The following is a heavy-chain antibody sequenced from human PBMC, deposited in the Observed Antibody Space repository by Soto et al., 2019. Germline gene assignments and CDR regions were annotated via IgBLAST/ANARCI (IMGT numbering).Heavy chain of an antibody. D-gene: IGHD3-3*01. J-gene: IGHJ6*02. CDR2: INPNSGGT. V-gene: IGHV1-2*04. CDR1: GYTFTGYY. CDR3: AASTIFGVVRNYYGMDV. Sequence: ASVKVSCKASGYTFTGYYMHWVRQAPGQGLEWMGWINPNSGGTNYAQKFQGWVTMTRDTSISTAYMELSRLRSDDTVVYYCAASTIFGVVRNYYGMDVWGQGTTVTVSS.